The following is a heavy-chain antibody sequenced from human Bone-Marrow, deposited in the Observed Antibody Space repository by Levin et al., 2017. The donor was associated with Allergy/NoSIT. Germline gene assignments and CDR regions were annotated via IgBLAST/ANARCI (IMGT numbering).Heavy chain of an antibody. Sequence: PGGSLRLSCAASGFTFSSYIMHWVRQAPGKGLEWVAVVSHDERNKNYADSVKGRFTISRDNSENTLFLQMNSLRADDTAMYYCPREGLENLDFWGQGTLVTVSS. J-gene: IGHJ4*02. CDR3: PREGLENLDF. D-gene: IGHD1-1*01. CDR1: GFTFSSYI. V-gene: IGHV3-30*04. CDR2: VSHDERNK.